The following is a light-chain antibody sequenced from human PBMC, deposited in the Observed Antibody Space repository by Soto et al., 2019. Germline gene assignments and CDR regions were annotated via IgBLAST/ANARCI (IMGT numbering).Light chain of an antibody. CDR3: QQSYSTPWT. V-gene: IGKV1-39*01. CDR2: AAS. CDR1: QSISSY. J-gene: IGKJ1*01. Sequence: DIQMTQSPSSLSASVGDRVTITCRASQSISSYLNWYPQKPGKAPKLLIYAASSLQSGVPSRFSGSGSGTDFTRTISSLQPEDFATYYCQQSYSTPWTFGQGTKVEIK.